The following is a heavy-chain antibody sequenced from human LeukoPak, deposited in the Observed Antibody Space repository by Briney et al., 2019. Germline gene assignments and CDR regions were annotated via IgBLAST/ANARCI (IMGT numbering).Heavy chain of an antibody. CDR2: IKQDGNEE. Sequence: GGSLSLSCAASGLIFSSFWMSWARQATAKGLEWVANIKQDGNEEYYVDSVKGRFTISRDNAKNSLYLQMNSLRAEDTAVYYCARHRRYCSGGSCYSGYYFDSWGAGTLVTVSS. D-gene: IGHD2-15*01. CDR1: GLIFSSFW. J-gene: IGHJ4*02. CDR3: ARHRRYCSGGSCYSGYYFDS. V-gene: IGHV3-7*03.